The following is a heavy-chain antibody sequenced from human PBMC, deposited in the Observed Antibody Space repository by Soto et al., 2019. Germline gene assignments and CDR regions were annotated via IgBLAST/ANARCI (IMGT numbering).Heavy chain of an antibody. CDR3: AKSGYYDRILVRFGYYYFGY. D-gene: IGHD3-22*01. CDR1: GFTFSSYA. Sequence: RRLSCAASGFTFSSYAMSWVRQAPGKGLEWVSAISGSGGSTYYADSVKGRFTISRDNSKNTLYLQMNSLRAEDTAVYYCAKSGYYDRILVRFGYYYFGYRGEGTMVPASS. V-gene: IGHV3-23*01. J-gene: IGHJ4*02. CDR2: ISGSGGST.